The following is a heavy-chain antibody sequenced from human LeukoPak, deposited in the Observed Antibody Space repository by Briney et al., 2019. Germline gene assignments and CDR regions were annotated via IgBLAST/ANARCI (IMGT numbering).Heavy chain of an antibody. Sequence: GGSLRPSCATSGFPFETNAMSWVRQAPGKGLEWVATIGNTETFYADSVTGRFTISRDNSKNTVNLQMNRLRVEDTAIYYCAKDWIQFNRVFDCFDSWGQGTLVTVSS. CDR3: AKDWIQFNRVFDCFDS. D-gene: IGHD5-18*01. CDR2: IGNTET. CDR1: GFPFETNA. J-gene: IGHJ4*02. V-gene: IGHV3-23*01.